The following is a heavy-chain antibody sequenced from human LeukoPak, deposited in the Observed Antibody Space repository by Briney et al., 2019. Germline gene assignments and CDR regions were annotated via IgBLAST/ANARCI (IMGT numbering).Heavy chain of an antibody. CDR1: GGTFSSYA. CDR2: IIPIFGTA. Sequence: SVKVSCKASGGTFSSYAISWVRQAPGHGLEWMGGIIPIFGTANYAQKFQGRVTITTDESTSTAYMELSSLRSEDTAVYYCAREKVDAFDIWGQGTMVTVSS. J-gene: IGHJ3*02. D-gene: IGHD2-15*01. CDR3: AREKVDAFDI. V-gene: IGHV1-69*05.